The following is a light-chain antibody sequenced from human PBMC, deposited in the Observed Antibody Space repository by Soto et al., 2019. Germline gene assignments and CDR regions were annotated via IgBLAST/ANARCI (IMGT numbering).Light chain of an antibody. CDR1: QTILSRSKNKDS. V-gene: IGKV4-1*01. J-gene: IGKJ1*01. CDR3: QQCYRTPT. Sequence: DIVLTQSPDSLAVSLGEMATINCKSSQTILSRSKNKDSSAWFQQKPGQPPKLLINWASTRESGVPDRFSGSGSGRDFALTISRLQAEGGVFYCCQQCYRTPTFGQGTKLELK. CDR2: WAS.